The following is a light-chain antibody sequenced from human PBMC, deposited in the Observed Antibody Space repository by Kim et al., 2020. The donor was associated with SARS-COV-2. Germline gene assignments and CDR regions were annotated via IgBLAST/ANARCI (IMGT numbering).Light chain of an antibody. Sequence: EIVMTQSPATLSVSPGERATLSCRASQSVSSNLAWYQQKPGQAPRLLIYDASTRATGIPARFSGSGSGTEFTLTISSLQSEDFAVYYCQQYNNWPRTFGQGNQVDIK. CDR2: DAS. V-gene: IGKV3-15*01. J-gene: IGKJ1*01. CDR3: QQYNNWPRT. CDR1: QSVSSN.